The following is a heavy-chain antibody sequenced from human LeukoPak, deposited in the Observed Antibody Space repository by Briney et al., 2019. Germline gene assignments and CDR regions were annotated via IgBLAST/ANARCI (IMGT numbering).Heavy chain of an antibody. CDR1: GFTFSSYS. CDR3: AREYNYGFARYFDY. J-gene: IGHJ4*02. CDR2: IYSGGST. Sequence: GGSLRLSCAASGFTFSSYSMNWVRQAPGKGLEWVSVIYSGGSTYYADSVKGRFTISRDNSKNTLYLQMNSLRAEDTAVYYCAREYNYGFARYFDYWGQGTLVTVSS. D-gene: IGHD5-18*01. V-gene: IGHV3-66*01.